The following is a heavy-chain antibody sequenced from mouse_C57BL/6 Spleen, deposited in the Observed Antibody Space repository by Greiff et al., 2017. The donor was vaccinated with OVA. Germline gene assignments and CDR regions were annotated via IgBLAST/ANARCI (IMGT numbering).Heavy chain of an antibody. CDR2: IYPRSGNT. V-gene: IGHV1-81*01. CDR3: ARDDGYYYFDY. D-gene: IGHD2-3*01. CDR1: GYTFTSYG. J-gene: IGHJ2*01. Sequence: VKLMESGAELARPGASVKLSCKASGYTFTSYGISWVKQRTGQGLEWIGEIYPRSGNTYYNEKFKGKATLTADKSSSTAYMELRSLTSEDSAVYFCARDDGYYYFDYWGQGTTLTVSS.